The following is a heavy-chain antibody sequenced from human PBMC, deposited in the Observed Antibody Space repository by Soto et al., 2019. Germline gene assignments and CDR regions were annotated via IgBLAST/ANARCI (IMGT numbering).Heavy chain of an antibody. CDR2: IKQDGSEK. CDR3: ARIVVAASYYFDY. J-gene: IGHJ4*02. Sequence: GGSLRLSCAASGFTFSSYWMSWVRQAPGKGLEWVVNIKQDGSEKYYVDSVKGRFTISRDNAKNSLYLQMNSLRAEDTAVYYCARIVVAASYYFDYWGQGTLVTVSS. CDR1: GFTFSSYW. V-gene: IGHV3-7*01. D-gene: IGHD2-15*01.